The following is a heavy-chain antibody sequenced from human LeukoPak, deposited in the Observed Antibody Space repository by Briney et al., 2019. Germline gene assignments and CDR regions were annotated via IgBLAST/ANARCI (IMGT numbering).Heavy chain of an antibody. CDR3: ARFQQRGYSGYVLDY. CDR1: GGSISSYY. Sequence: SETLSLTCTVSGGSISSYYWSWIRQPAGKGLEWIGRIYTSGSTNYNPSLKSRVTISVDTSKNQFSLKLSSVTAADTAVYYCARFQQRGYSGYVLDYWGQGTLVTVSS. J-gene: IGHJ4*02. V-gene: IGHV4-4*07. D-gene: IGHD5-12*01. CDR2: IYTSGST.